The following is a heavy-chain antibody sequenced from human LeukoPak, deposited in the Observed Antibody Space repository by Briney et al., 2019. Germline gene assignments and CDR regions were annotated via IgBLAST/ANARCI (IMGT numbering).Heavy chain of an antibody. CDR1: GDTFSSYT. Sequence: ASVKVSCKPSGDTFSSYTFSWVRQAPGQGLEWMGKIIPIVGSATYAQKFQGRVTITADKSTSTTYMELRSLRSEDTAVYYCAGGGGITMRGVKGWFDPWGQGTLVTVSS. CDR3: AGGGGITMRGVKGWFDP. J-gene: IGHJ5*02. CDR2: IIPIVGSA. D-gene: IGHD3-16*01. V-gene: IGHV1-69*08.